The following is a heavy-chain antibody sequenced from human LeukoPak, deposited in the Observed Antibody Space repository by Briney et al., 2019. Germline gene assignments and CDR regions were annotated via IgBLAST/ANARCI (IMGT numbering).Heavy chain of an antibody. Sequence: GGSLRLSCAASGFTFSSYGMHWVRQAPGKGLEGVAVIWYDGSNKYYADSVKGRFTISRDNSKNTLYLQMNSLRAEDTAVYYCARDHAVVPAAITEDYYYYYMDVWGKGTTVTVSS. CDR2: IWYDGSNK. J-gene: IGHJ6*03. CDR1: GFTFSSYG. V-gene: IGHV3-33*01. CDR3: ARDHAVVPAAITEDYYYYYMDV. D-gene: IGHD2-2*02.